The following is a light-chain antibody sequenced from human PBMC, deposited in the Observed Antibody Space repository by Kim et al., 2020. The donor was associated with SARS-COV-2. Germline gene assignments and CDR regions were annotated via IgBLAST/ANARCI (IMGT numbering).Light chain of an antibody. V-gene: IGKV1-39*01. CDR3: QQSYSTPWT. CDR2: SAS. CDR1: HSISSY. Sequence: APVRDRVTLAGRASHSISSYLKWYQQNPAKAPRLLIYSASSLQGGVPSRFSCSGSGTDFTLTISSLQPEDFATYYCQQSYSTPWTCGQETKVDIK. J-gene: IGKJ1*01.